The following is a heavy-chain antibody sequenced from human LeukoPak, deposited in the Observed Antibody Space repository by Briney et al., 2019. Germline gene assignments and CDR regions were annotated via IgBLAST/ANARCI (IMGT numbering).Heavy chain of an antibody. CDR2: IIPILGIA. Sequence: ASVKVSCKASGGTFSSYTIRWVRQAPGQGLEWMGRIIPILGIANYAQKFQGRVTITADKSTSTAYMELSSLRSEDTAVYYCARGTAVAATYCYDSSGYYYGDGSFDYWGQGTLVTVSS. D-gene: IGHD3-22*01. V-gene: IGHV1-69*02. CDR1: GGTFSSYT. CDR3: ARGTAVAATYCYDSSGYYYGDGSFDY. J-gene: IGHJ4*02.